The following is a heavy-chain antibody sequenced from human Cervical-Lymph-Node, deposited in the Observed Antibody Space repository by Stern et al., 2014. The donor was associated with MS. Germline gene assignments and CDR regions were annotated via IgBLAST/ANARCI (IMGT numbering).Heavy chain of an antibody. CDR2: IKGNSGGT. V-gene: IGHV1-2*02. D-gene: IGHD2-15*01. CDR1: GYTFTGYY. Sequence: VKLVESGAEVKKPGASVKVSCKGSGYTFTGYYMNWVGQGHGQGVEWMGGIKGNSGGTNYAQKFQGRVTMTRDTSISTAYMELSRLRSDDTAVYYCARSNYCSGGSCYYYYGMDVWGQGTTVTVSS. CDR3: ARSNYCSGGSCYYYYGMDV. J-gene: IGHJ6*02.